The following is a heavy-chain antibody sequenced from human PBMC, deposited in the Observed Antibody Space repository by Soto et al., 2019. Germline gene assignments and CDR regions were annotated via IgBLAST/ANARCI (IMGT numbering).Heavy chain of an antibody. CDR1: GGSISSYY. D-gene: IGHD3-10*01. V-gene: IGHV4-59*01. J-gene: IGHJ4*02. Sequence: KPSETLSLTCTVSGGSISSYYWSWIRQPPGKGLEWIGYIYYSGSTNYNPSLKSRVTISVDTSKNQFSLKLSSVTAADTAVYYCARSVYYYGSGPYFDYWGQGTLVTVSS. CDR3: ARSVYYYGSGPYFDY. CDR2: IYYSGST.